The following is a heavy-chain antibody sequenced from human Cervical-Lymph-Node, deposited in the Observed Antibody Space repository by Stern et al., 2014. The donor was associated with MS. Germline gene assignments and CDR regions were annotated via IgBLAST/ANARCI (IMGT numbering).Heavy chain of an antibody. D-gene: IGHD3-22*01. Sequence: VQLLQSGAEVKKPGSSVKVSCTASGGTFSSYAINWVRQAPGQGLEWMGGIIPLFGTANYGHKIRGRVTITADESTSTAYMELSSLRSEDTAVYYCARNSYYFDSSGSWGQGTLVTVSS. V-gene: IGHV1-69*01. CDR3: ARNSYYFDSSGS. CDR1: GGTFSSYA. CDR2: IIPLFGTA. J-gene: IGHJ5*02.